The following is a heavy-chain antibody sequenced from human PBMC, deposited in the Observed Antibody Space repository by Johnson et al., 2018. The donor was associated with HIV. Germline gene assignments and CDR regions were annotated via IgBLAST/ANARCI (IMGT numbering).Heavy chain of an antibody. J-gene: IGHJ3*02. CDR1: GFTFSSYG. CDR3: AKDRSLYNGDYDRVLDVFDI. D-gene: IGHD1-7*01. V-gene: IGHV3-30*02. Sequence: QVQLVESGGGVVQPGESLRLSCAASGFTFSSYGLHWVRQAPGKGLDCVAFIRSDGTSKYYVDSVKGRFTISSDNSKNTLYLQMNSLRTDDTAVYYCAKDRSLYNGDYDRVLDVFDIWGQGTMVTVSS. CDR2: IRSDGTSK.